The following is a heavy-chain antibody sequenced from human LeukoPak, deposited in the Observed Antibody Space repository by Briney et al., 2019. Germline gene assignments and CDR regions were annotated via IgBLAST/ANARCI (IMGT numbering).Heavy chain of an antibody. CDR1: GGSISSYC. CDR2: IYYSGST. D-gene: IGHD4-17*01. CDR3: ARDTVKGWNWFDP. Sequence: SETLSLTCTVSGGSISSYCWSWIRQPPGKGLEWIGYIYYSGSTNYNPSLKSRVTISVDTSKNQFSLKLSSVTAADTAVYYCARDTVKGWNWFDPWGQGTLVTVSS. V-gene: IGHV4-59*01. J-gene: IGHJ5*02.